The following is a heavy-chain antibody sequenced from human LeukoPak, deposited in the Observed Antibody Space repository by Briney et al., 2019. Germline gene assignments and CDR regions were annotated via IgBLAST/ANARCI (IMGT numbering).Heavy chain of an antibody. Sequence: SETLSLTCTVSGASISNYYWSWIRQTPEKGLEWMGHIHSSGGSSYYPSLKSRLTLSIDTSRNQLSLKLPSVTAADTAVYFCARLGSYHDFWGQGALVTVSS. CDR1: GASISNYY. J-gene: IGHJ4*02. V-gene: IGHV4-4*09. D-gene: IGHD1-26*01. CDR3: ARLGSYHDF. CDR2: IHSSGGS.